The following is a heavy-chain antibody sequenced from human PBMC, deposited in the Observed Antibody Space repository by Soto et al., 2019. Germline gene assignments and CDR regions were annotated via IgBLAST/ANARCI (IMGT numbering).Heavy chain of an antibody. V-gene: IGHV3-23*01. J-gene: IGHJ4*02. Sequence: GSLGLSCAASGFTFSSYSMSWVRQAPGRGLEWVSGFRTSGDGGTTYYADSVEGRFTISRDNSKNMLFLQMNSLRAEDTAIYYCAKKVNSGPGSQYFDYWGQGTLVTVSS. CDR1: GFTFSSYS. CDR3: AKKVNSGPGSQYFDY. D-gene: IGHD3-10*01. CDR2: FRTSGDGGTT.